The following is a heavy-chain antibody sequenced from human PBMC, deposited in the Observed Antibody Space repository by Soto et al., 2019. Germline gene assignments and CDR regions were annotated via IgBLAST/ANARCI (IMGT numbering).Heavy chain of an antibody. J-gene: IGHJ3*02. CDR2: ISDSGGST. CDR1: GFTFSSYA. V-gene: IGHV3-23*01. D-gene: IGHD6-19*01. CDR3: AKSGSGWYHAFDI. Sequence: EVQLLESGGGLVQPGGSLRLSCAASGFTFSSYAMSWVRQAPGKGLEWVSAISDSGGSTYYADSVKGRFTISRDNSKNTLYLQMNSLRAEDTAVYYCAKSGSGWYHAFDIWGQGTMVTVSS.